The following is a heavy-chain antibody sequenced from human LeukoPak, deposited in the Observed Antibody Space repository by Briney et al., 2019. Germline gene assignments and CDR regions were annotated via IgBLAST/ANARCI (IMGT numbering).Heavy chain of an antibody. V-gene: IGHV3-23*01. J-gene: IGHJ4*02. CDR2: IGASGGST. D-gene: IGHD3-9*01. CDR1: GFTFSSYA. Sequence: GGSLRLSCATSGFTFSSYAMSWVRQAPGKGLEWVSGIGASGGSTYYADSVKGRFTISRDNSKNTLYLQMNSLRTEDTAVYYCAKAEGYDILTGLDYGGQGTLVTVSS. CDR3: AKAEGYDILTGLDY.